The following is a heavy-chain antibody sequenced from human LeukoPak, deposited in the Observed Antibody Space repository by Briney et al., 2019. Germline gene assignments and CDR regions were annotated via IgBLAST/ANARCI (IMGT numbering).Heavy chain of an antibody. Sequence: SETLSLTCTVSGGSLSRDSYYWSWIRQPPGKGLEWVGNIYYTGNTNYNPSLKSRVTISVDTSKNQFSLRLSSLTAADTAVYYCATNQWVAYYCHYWG. CDR1: GGSLSRDSYY. CDR3: ATNQWVAYYCHY. CDR2: IYYTGNT. V-gene: IGHV4-61*01. D-gene: IGHD2-15*01. J-gene: IGHJ4*01.